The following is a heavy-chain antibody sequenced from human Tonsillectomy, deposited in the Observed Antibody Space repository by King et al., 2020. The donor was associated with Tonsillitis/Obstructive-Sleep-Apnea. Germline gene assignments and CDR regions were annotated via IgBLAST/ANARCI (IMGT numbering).Heavy chain of an antibody. Sequence: VQLQQWGAGLLKPSETLSLTCAVYGGSFSGYYWSWIRQPPGKGLEWIGEINHSGRTNYNPSLKSRVTISVDTSKNQFSLKLSSVTAADTAVYYCTRGLAGYGENIPFGMDAWGQGTTVTVSS. CDR1: GGSFSGYY. V-gene: IGHV4-34*01. J-gene: IGHJ6*02. D-gene: IGHD4-17*01. CDR3: TRGLAGYGENIPFGMDA. CDR2: INHSGRT.